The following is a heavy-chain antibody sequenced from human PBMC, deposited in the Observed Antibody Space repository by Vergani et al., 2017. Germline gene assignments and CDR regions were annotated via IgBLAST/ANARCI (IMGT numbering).Heavy chain of an antibody. CDR2: LSTTGGA. CDR1: GVSVTDYN. V-gene: IGHV4-59*02. J-gene: IGHJ5*02. Sequence: QVKLQESGPGLVKPSETLSLTCHVFGVSVTDYNCNWIRQAPGKGLEWIGSLSTTGGATHASHYPSLKSRVSISVDTSKSQFSLRLTSVTAADSAIYYCAGDTHSWQRADRWGQGLLVSVSS. CDR3: AGDTHSWQRADR. D-gene: IGHD6-13*01.